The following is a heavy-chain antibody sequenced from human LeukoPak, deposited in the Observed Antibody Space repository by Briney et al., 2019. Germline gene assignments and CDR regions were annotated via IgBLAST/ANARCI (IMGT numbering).Heavy chain of an antibody. CDR3: ARGISMYFDL. CDR1: GGSFSGYY. V-gene: IGHV4-34*01. Sequence: SETLSLTCAVYGGSFSGYYWSWIRQPPGKGLEWIGEINHSGSTNYNPSLKSRVTISVDTSKNQFSLKLSSVTAADTAVYSCARGISMYFDLWGRGTLVTVSS. CDR2: INHSGST. J-gene: IGHJ2*01.